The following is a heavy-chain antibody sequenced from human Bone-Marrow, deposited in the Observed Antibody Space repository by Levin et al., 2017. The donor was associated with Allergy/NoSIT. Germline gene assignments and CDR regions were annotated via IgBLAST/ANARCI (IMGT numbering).Heavy chain of an antibody. CDR3: ATGNDSGWPPPPGDY. CDR1: GYSFTRQF. Sequence: ASVKVSCKASGYSFTRQFMHWVRQAPGQGLEWMGVINPSDDTTIYAQKFQGRVTMTRDTSTSTVYMELSSLRSDDTAVFYCATGNDSGWPPPPGDYWGQGTLVTVSS. V-gene: IGHV1-46*01. CDR2: INPSDDTT. D-gene: IGHD6-19*01. J-gene: IGHJ4*02.